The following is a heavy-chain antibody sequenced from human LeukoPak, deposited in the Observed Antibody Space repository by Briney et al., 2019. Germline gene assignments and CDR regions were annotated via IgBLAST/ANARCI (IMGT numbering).Heavy chain of an antibody. V-gene: IGHV3-21*01. D-gene: IGHD3-10*01. CDR2: ISSSSSYI. J-gene: IGHJ6*04. Sequence: PGGSLRLSCAASGFTFSSYSMNWVRQAPGKGLEWVSSISSSSSYIYYADSVKGRFTISRDNAKNSLYLQMKSLRAEDTAVYYCASVTSMVRGIGMDVWGKGTTVTVSS. CDR1: GFTFSSYS. CDR3: ASVTSMVRGIGMDV.